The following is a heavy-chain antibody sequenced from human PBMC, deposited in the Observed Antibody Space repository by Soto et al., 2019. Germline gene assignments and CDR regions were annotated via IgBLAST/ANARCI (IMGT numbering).Heavy chain of an antibody. CDR3: ARDPEILGFDY. CDR1: GFTFSSYA. Sequence: GGSLRLSCAASGFTFSSYAMHRVRQAPGKGLEWVAVISYDGSNKYYADSVKGRFTISRDNSKNTLYLQMNSLRAEDTAVYYCARDPEILGFDYWGQGTLVPVSS. CDR2: ISYDGSNK. D-gene: IGHD1-26*01. V-gene: IGHV3-30-3*01. J-gene: IGHJ4*02.